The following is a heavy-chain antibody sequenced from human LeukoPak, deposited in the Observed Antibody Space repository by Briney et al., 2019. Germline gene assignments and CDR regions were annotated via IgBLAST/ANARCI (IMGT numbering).Heavy chain of an antibody. CDR1: GHSFTSYW. J-gene: IGHJ6*02. Sequence: KPGESLKISCKDPGHSFTSYWISWVRQMPGKGLEWMGRIDPSDSYTNYSPSFQGHVTISVDKSISTAYLQWTSLKSSDSAMYYCARRGYYYYGMDVWGQRTTDTVSS. CDR3: ARRGYYYYGMDV. V-gene: IGHV5-10-1*01. D-gene: IGHD3-10*01. CDR2: IDPSDSYT.